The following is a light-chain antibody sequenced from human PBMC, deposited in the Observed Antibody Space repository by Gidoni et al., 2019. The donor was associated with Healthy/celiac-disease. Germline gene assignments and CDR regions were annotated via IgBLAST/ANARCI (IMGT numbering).Light chain of an antibody. CDR3: QQLKNYPLT. CDR2: AAS. J-gene: IGKJ4*01. CDR1: QDIKNY. Sequence: DIQLTQSPSFLSASVGDRVTITCRASQDIKNYLVWYQQKPGKDPNLLIYAASTLESGVPSRFSGSGSGTKYTLTLSSLQPEDFATYYCQQLKNYPLTFXGXTKVEF. V-gene: IGKV1-9*01.